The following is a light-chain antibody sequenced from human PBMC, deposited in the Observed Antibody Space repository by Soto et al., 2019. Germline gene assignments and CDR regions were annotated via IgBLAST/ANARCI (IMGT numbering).Light chain of an antibody. J-gene: IGLJ7*01. Sequence: QSALTQPASVSGSPGQSITISCTGTSSDVGSYNLVSWYQQHPGKAPKLMIYEVSKRPSRVSNRFSGSKSDNTASLTISGLQAEDEADYFCCSYAGSSTLVFGGGTQLTVL. V-gene: IGLV2-23*02. CDR1: SSDVGSYNL. CDR3: CSYAGSSTLV. CDR2: EVS.